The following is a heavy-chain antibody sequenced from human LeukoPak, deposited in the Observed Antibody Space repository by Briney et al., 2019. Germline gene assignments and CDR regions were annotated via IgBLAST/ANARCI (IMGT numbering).Heavy chain of an antibody. CDR2: IKQDGSEK. J-gene: IGHJ4*02. D-gene: IGHD1-14*01. CDR3: ARNQRRLDY. CDR1: GFTFSSYE. Sequence: GGSLRLSCAASGFTFSSYEMTWVRQAPGKGLELVANIKQDGSEKYYVDSVKGRFTISRDNAKNSLYLQMNSLRAEDTAVYYCARNQRRLDYWGQGTLVTVSS. V-gene: IGHV3-7*01.